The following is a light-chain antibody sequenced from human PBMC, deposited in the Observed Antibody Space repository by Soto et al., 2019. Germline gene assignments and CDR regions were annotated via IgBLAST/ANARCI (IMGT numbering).Light chain of an antibody. V-gene: IGKV3D-15*01. CDR3: QKYNSAPWT. Sequence: EVVMTEFPATLSVSPGERATMXXRASQSVSILLAWYQQKPGQAPRXLIYDASNRATGIPARFSGSGSGTDFTLTISSLQPEDVATYYCQKYNSAPWTFGQGTKVDIK. J-gene: IGKJ1*01. CDR2: DAS. CDR1: QSVSIL.